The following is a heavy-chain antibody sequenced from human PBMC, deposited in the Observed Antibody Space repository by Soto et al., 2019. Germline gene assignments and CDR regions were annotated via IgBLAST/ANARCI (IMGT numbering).Heavy chain of an antibody. D-gene: IGHD3-22*01. CDR1: GGSFSGYY. V-gene: IGHV4-34*01. Sequence: PSETLSLTCAVYGGSFSGYYWSWIRQPPGKGLEWIGEINHSGSTNYNPSLKSRVTISVDTSKNQFSLKLSSVTAADTAVYYCARGYDGDRPDYWGQGTLVTVSS. J-gene: IGHJ4*02. CDR2: INHSGST. CDR3: ARGYDGDRPDY.